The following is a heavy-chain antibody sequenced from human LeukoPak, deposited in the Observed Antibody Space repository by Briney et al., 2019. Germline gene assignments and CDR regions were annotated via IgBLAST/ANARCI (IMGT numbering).Heavy chain of an antibody. CDR2: INPSGGST. Sequence: GASVKVSCKASGYTFSNYYIHWVRQAPGQGLESMGIINPSGGSTIYAQNFRGRVTMTRDMSTSTVYMELNRLRSEDTAVYYCARERGYSGYENDYWGQGTLVTVSS. V-gene: IGHV1-46*01. CDR1: GYTFSNYY. CDR3: ARERGYSGYENDY. D-gene: IGHD5-12*01. J-gene: IGHJ4*02.